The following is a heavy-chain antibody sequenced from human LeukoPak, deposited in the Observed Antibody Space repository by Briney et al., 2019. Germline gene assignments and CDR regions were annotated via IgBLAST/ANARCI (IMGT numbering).Heavy chain of an antibody. CDR2: ISGSGGST. J-gene: IGHJ6*02. CDR1: GFTFDDYA. V-gene: IGHV3-23*01. CDR3: AKVSPYYDFWRISSDYYYYYGMDV. D-gene: IGHD3-3*01. Sequence: GGSLRLSCAASGFTFDDYAMSWVRQAPGKGLEWVSAISGSGGSTYYADSVKGRFTISRDNSKNTLYLQMNSLRAEDTAVYYCAKVSPYYDFWRISSDYYYYYGMDVWGQGTTVTVSS.